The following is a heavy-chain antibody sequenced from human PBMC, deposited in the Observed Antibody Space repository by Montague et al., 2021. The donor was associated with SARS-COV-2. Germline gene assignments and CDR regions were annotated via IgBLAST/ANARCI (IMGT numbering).Heavy chain of an antibody. CDR3: ERGKTVTKCYYYSYCRDV. V-gene: IGHV4-34*01. Sequence: STNYNPSLKSRVTISVDTSKNQFSLKLSSVTAADTAVYYWERGKTVTKCYYYSYCRDVLVQGTTVTV. CDR2: ST. D-gene: IGHD4-17*01. J-gene: IGHJ6*02.